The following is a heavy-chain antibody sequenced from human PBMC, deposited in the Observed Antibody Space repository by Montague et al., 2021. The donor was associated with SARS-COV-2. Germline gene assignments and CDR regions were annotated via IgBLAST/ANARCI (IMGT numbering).Heavy chain of an antibody. CDR3: AHLIRSYDIFTIVPFDD. V-gene: IGHV2-5*01. CDR1: GFSLSTPNVG. J-gene: IGHJ4*02. D-gene: IGHD3-9*01. CDR2: IYSNGDK. Sequence: PALVKPTQTLTLTCTFSGFSLSTPNVGVAWIRQPPGKALEWLAVIYSNGDKRYSPSLQRRLTITKDTSRNQVVVSLTNVDPLDTATYYCAHLIRSYDIFTIVPFDDWGQGTRVTVSS.